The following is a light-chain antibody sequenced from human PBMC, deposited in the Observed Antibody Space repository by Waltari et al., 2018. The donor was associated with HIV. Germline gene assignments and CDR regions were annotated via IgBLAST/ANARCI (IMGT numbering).Light chain of an antibody. CDR1: SSAVGGYNY. CDR3: NSYAGSNNVV. Sequence: QSALTQPPVASGSPGQSVTISCTATSSAVGGYNYVPWYPQHPGKAPKLMIYEVSNRPAGGPDRFSGSKSGNTASLTVSGLQAGDEADYYCNSYAGSNNVVFGGGTKVTVL. V-gene: IGLV2-8*01. J-gene: IGLJ2*01. CDR2: EVS.